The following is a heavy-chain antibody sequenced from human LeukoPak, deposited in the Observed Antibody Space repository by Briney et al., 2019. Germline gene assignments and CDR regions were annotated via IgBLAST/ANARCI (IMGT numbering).Heavy chain of an antibody. CDR2: IYHSGST. V-gene: IGHV4-34*01. CDR3: AREQARYYYDSSGTPLRYFDY. J-gene: IGHJ4*02. CDR1: GGSFSGYY. Sequence: SETLSLTCAVYGGSFSGYYWSWIRQPPGKGLEWIGEIYHSGSTNYNPSLKSRVTISVDKSKNQFSLKLSSVTAADTAVYYCAREQARYYYDSSGTPLRYFDYWGQGTLVTVSS. D-gene: IGHD3-22*01.